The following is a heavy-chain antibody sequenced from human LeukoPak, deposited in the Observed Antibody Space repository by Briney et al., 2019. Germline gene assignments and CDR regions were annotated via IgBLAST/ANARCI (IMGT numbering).Heavy chain of an antibody. Sequence: GGSLRLSCAASGFTFSSYWMHWVRQAPGKGLVWVSRINGGGRSTSYADSVSGRFTISRDNAKNTLYLQMNSLRAEDTAVYYCARGGGYSYALADYWGQGTLVTVSS. CDR2: INGGGRST. CDR1: GFTFSSYW. CDR3: ARGGGYSYALADY. J-gene: IGHJ4*02. D-gene: IGHD5-18*01. V-gene: IGHV3-74*01.